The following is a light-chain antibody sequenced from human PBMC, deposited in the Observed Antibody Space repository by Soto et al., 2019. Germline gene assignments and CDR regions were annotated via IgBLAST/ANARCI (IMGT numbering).Light chain of an antibody. CDR2: GAS. CDR1: QSFSSMY. J-gene: IGKJ1*01. V-gene: IGKV3-15*01. Sequence: EIVLTQSPGTLSLSPGERATLSCRASQSFSSMYLAWYQQKPGQAPRLLIYGASTRATGIPARFSGSGSGTEFTLTISSLQSEDFAVYYCQQYYNWPRTFGQGTKVDNK. CDR3: QQYYNWPRT.